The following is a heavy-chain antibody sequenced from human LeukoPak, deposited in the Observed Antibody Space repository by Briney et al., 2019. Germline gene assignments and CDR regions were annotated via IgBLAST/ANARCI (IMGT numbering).Heavy chain of an antibody. CDR2: IGAYNGNT. Sequence: ASLKVSSKASGYTFTRYGISSVREAPGQRLEWMGWIGAYNGNTNYAQKLQGRVTMTTDTSTSTAYMELRSLRSDDTAVYYCARDQGSGYSYGYDPVEDWGQGTLVTVSP. CDR1: GYTFTRYG. V-gene: IGHV1-18*01. CDR3: ARDQGSGYSYGYDPVED. D-gene: IGHD5-18*01. J-gene: IGHJ4*02.